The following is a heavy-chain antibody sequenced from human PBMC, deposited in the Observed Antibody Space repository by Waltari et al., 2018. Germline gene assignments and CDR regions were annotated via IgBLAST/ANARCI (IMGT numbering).Heavy chain of an antibody. CDR3: AKDGTGGTTRAGD. CDR2: IRGDGADS. D-gene: IGHD1-1*01. V-gene: IGHV3-74*03. CDR1: GFTFRSYC. J-gene: IGHJ4*02. Sequence: EVQLVESGGGLVLPGGSLELPCAASGFTFRSYCMHWVRQSPGKGLVWVSRIRGDGADSTYADSVKGRFTISRDNARNTLYLQMNSLRAEDTAIYFCAKDGTGGTTRAGDWGQGTLVTVSS.